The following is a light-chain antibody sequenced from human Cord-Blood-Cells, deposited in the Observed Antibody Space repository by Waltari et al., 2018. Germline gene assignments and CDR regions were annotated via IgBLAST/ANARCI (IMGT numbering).Light chain of an antibody. CDR2: GAS. CDR3: QQYNNWPSPYT. CDR1: QSVSST. J-gene: IGKJ2*01. V-gene: IGKV3-15*01. Sequence: EIAMTQSPATLSVSPGESATLSCRPSQSVSSTLAWYQQKPGQAPRLLIYGASTRATGIPARFSGSGSGTEFTLTISSLQSEDFAVYYCQQYNNWPSPYTFGQGTKLEIK.